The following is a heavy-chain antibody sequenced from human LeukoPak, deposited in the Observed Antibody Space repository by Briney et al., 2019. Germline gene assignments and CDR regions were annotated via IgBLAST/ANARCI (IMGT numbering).Heavy chain of an antibody. Sequence: GASVKVSCKGSGYPFSSYGITWVRQAPGQGLEWVGWISAYNGNTQYGQNVQGRVTMTTETSTSTAYMELRNLRSDDTAVYFCASGAYYPSDFWGQGTLVTVSS. J-gene: IGHJ4*02. D-gene: IGHD1-26*01. CDR3: ASGAYYPSDF. CDR2: ISAYNGNT. CDR1: GYPFSSYG. V-gene: IGHV1-18*01.